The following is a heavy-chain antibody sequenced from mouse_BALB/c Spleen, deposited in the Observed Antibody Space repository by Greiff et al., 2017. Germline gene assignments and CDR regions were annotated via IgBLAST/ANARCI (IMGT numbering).Heavy chain of an antibody. CDR1: GYAFTNYL. CDR3: ARGGISSPAWFAY. CDR2: INPGSGGT. D-gene: IGHD1-1*01. Sequence: QVQLQQSGAELVRPGTSVKVSCKASGYAFTNYLIEWVKQRPGQGLEWIGVINPGSGGTNYNEKFKGKATLTADKSSSTAYMQLSSLTSDDSAVYFCARGGISSPAWFAYWGQGTLVTVSA. J-gene: IGHJ3*01. V-gene: IGHV1-54*01.